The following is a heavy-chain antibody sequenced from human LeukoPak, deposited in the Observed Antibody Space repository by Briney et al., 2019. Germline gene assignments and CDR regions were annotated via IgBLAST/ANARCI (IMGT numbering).Heavy chain of an antibody. CDR2: MNPNNGNT. J-gene: IGHJ5*02. D-gene: IGHD2-2*02. Sequence: GASVKVSCKASGFTFTSYDINWVRQASGQGLEWMGWMNPNNGNTGYAQKFQGRVTMTRDTSIITAYMELRGLRSEDTAVYYCVRDGEGAAISVNYWFDPWGQGTLVTVSS. CDR1: GFTFTSYD. V-gene: IGHV1-8*01. CDR3: VRDGEGAAISVNYWFDP.